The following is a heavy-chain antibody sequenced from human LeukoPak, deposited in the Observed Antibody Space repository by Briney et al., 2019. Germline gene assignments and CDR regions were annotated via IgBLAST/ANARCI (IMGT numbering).Heavy chain of an antibody. CDR2: ISSSSSYI. V-gene: IGHV3-21*01. D-gene: IGHD3-16*02. Sequence: PGGSLRLSCAASGFTLSSYSMNWVRQAPGKGLEWVSSISSSSSYIYYADSVKGRFTISRDNAKNSLYLQMNSLRAEDTAVYYCARGPSYYDYVWGSYRYTSPDYWGQGTLVTVSS. CDR3: ARGPSYYDYVWGSYRYTSPDY. J-gene: IGHJ4*02. CDR1: GFTLSSYS.